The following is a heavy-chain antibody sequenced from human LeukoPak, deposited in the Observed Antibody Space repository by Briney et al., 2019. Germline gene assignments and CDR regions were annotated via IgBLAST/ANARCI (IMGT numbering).Heavy chain of an antibody. CDR2: ISGSSGST. CDR3: AKAPYYYDISGSGI. D-gene: IGHD3-22*01. J-gene: IGHJ4*02. CDR1: GFTFSRYA. V-gene: IGHV3-23*01. Sequence: GGSLRLSRAASGFTFSRYAMSWVRQAPGKGLEWVSAISGSSGSTYYADSVKGRFTISRDNSKNTLYLQMSSLRAEDTAVYYCAKAPYYYDISGSGIWGQGTLVTVSS.